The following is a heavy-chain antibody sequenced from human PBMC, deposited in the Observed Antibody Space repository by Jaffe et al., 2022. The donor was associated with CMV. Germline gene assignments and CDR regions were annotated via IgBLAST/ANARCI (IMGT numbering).Heavy chain of an antibody. CDR3: ARTITMVRGVSYYYYYGMDV. V-gene: IGHV3-7*01. CDR1: GFTFSSYW. Sequence: EVQLVESGGGLVQPGGSLRLSCAASGFTFSSYWMSWVRQAPGKGLEWVANIKQDGSEKYYVDSVKGRFTISRDNAKNSLYLQMNSLRAEDTAVYYCARTITMVRGVSYYYYYGMDVWGQGTTVTVSS. CDR2: IKQDGSEK. J-gene: IGHJ6*02. D-gene: IGHD3-10*01.